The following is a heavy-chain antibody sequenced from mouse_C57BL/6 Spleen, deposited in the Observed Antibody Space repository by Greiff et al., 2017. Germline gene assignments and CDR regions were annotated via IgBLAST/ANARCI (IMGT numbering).Heavy chain of an antibody. V-gene: IGHV1-78*01. CDR3: ARRADGYWYFDV. CDR1: GYTFTDHT. J-gene: IGHJ1*03. D-gene: IGHD2-3*01. Sequence: VKLVESDAELVKPGASVKISCKVSGYTFTDHTIHWMKQRPEQGLEWIGYIYPRDGSTKYNEKFKGKATLTADKSSSTAYMQLNSLTSEDSAVYFCARRADGYWYFDVWGTGTTVTVSS. CDR2: IYPRDGST.